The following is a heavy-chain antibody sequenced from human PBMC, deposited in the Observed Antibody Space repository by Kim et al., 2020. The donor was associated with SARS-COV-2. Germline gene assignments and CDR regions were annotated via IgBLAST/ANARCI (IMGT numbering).Heavy chain of an antibody. D-gene: IGHD2-8*01. CDR3: LQSSPPVYDY. J-gene: IGHJ4*02. Sequence: SVKVSCKASGGTFSSYAISWVRQAPGQGLEWMGRIIPILGIANYAQKFQGRVTITADKSTSTAYMELSSLRSEDTAVYYCLQSSPPVYDYWGQGTLVTVSS. V-gene: IGHV1-69*04. CDR2: IIPILGIA. CDR1: GGTFSSYA.